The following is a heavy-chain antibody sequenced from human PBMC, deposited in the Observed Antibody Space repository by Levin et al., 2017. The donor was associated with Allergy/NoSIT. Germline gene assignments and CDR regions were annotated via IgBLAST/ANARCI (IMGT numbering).Heavy chain of an antibody. Sequence: GGSLRLSCAASGFTFSSYAMHWVRQAPGKGLEWVAVISYDGSNKYYADSVKGRFTISRDNSKNTLYLQMNSLRAEDTAVYYCARGYCSSTSCQGVDYFDYWGQGTLVTVSS. V-gene: IGHV3-30-3*01. CDR3: ARGYCSSTSCQGVDYFDY. CDR1: GFTFSSYA. J-gene: IGHJ4*02. CDR2: ISYDGSNK. D-gene: IGHD2-2*01.